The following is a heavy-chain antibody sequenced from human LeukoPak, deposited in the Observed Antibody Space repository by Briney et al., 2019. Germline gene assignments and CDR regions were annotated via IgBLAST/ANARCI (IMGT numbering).Heavy chain of an antibody. V-gene: IGHV3-23*01. CDR3: AKAEFWLLQIFDY. Sequence: GGSLRLSCAASGFTFSSYAMSWVRQAPGKGVEWVSAISGSGGSTYYADSVKGRFTISRDNSKNTLYLQMNSLRAEDTAVYYCAKAEFWLLQIFDYWGQGTLVTVSS. CDR1: GFTFSSYA. J-gene: IGHJ4*02. D-gene: IGHD3-22*01. CDR2: ISGSGGST.